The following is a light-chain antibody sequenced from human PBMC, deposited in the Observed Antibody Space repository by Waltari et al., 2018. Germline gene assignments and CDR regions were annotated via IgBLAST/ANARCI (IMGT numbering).Light chain of an antibody. CDR2: VNSDGSH. J-gene: IGLJ3*02. CDR1: SGHSTNI. V-gene: IGLV4-69*01. Sequence: QLVLTQSPSASASLGASVKLTCTLSSGHSTNIIAWLPQQPEKGPRYLMNVNSDGSHNTGVGIPDRFSGSSSGAERYLTISSLQSEDEADYYCQTGGHGTWVFGGGTRLTVL. CDR3: QTGGHGTWV.